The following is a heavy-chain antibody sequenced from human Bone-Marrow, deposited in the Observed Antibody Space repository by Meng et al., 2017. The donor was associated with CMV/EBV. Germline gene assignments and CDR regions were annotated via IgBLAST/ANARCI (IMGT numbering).Heavy chain of an antibody. J-gene: IGHJ5*02. D-gene: IGHD5-18*01. CDR2: INHSGST. V-gene: IGHV4-34*01. Sequence: GSFSGYYWSWIRQPPGKGLEWIGDINHSGSTNYNPSLKSRVTISVDTSKNQFSLKLSPVTAADTAVYYCARGRPGGYSYGSGWFDPWGQGTLVTVSS. CDR1: GSFSGYY. CDR3: ARGRPGGYSYGSGWFDP.